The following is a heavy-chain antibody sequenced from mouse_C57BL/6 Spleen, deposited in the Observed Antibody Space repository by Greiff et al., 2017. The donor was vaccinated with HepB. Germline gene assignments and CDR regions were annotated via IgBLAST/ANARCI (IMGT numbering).Heavy chain of an antibody. V-gene: IGHV5-6*01. CDR2: ISSGGSYT. J-gene: IGHJ1*03. CDR3: ARLHYYGSSYPRYFDV. CDR1: GFTFSSYG. D-gene: IGHD1-1*01. Sequence: EVKLVESGGDLVKPGGSLKLSCAASGFTFSSYGMSWVRQTPDKRLEWVATISSGGSYTYYPDSVKGRFTISRANAKNTLYLQMSSLKSEDTAMYYCARLHYYGSSYPRYFDVWGTGTTVTVSS.